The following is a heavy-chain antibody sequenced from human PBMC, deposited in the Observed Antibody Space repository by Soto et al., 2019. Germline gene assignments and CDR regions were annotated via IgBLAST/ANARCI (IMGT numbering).Heavy chain of an antibody. CDR2: MNPNSGNT. D-gene: IGHD3-10*01. CDR1: GYTFTSYD. Sequence: QVQLVQSGAEVKKPGASVKVSCKASGYTFTSYDINWVRQATGQGLEWMGWMNPNSGNTGYAQKFQGMVTMTRNTSISTAYMELSSLRSEDTAVYYCARGLITMVRGVTHFDYWGQGTLVTVSS. V-gene: IGHV1-8*01. CDR3: ARGLITMVRGVTHFDY. J-gene: IGHJ4*02.